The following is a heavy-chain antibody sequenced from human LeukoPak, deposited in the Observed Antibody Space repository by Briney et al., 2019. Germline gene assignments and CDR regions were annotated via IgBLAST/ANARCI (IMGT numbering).Heavy chain of an antibody. Sequence: GGSLRLSCAASGFTFSSYGMHWVRQAPGKGLKWVAFIRYDGSNKYYADSVKGRFTISRDNSKNTLYLQMNSLRAEDTAVYYCAKDRNYYGSGSYNFDYWGQGTLVTVSS. CDR2: IRYDGSNK. CDR1: GFTFSSYG. J-gene: IGHJ4*02. CDR3: AKDRNYYGSGSYNFDY. D-gene: IGHD3-10*01. V-gene: IGHV3-30*02.